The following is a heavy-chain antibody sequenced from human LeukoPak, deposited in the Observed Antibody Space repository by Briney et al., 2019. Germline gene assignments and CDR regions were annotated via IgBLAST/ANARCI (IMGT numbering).Heavy chain of an antibody. D-gene: IGHD6-13*01. J-gene: IGHJ4*02. CDR2: INSDGSST. CDR1: GFTFSSYW. V-gene: IGHV3-74*01. CDR3: ARAVGYSSSWSTLYYFDY. Sequence: EGSLRLSCAASGFTFSSYWMHWVRQAPGKGLVWVSRINSDGSSTSYTDSVRGRFTISRDNAKNTLYLQINSLRAEDTAVYYCARAVGYSSSWSTLYYFDYWGQGTLVTVSS.